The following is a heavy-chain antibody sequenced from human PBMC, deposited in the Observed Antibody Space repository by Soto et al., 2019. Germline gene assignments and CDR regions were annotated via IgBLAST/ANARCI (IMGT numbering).Heavy chain of an antibody. V-gene: IGHV3-74*01. Sequence: GGSLRLSCAASGFTFSSDWMHWVRQAPGKGLVWVSRINTAGRLYYADSVKGRFAISRDDAKNSVYLQMNSLRAEDTAVYYCAREEGYCGGGYCFRSAFDLWGQGTVVTVSS. CDR1: GFTFSSDW. CDR3: AREEGYCGGGYCFRSAFDL. D-gene: IGHD2-15*01. J-gene: IGHJ3*01. CDR2: INTAGRL.